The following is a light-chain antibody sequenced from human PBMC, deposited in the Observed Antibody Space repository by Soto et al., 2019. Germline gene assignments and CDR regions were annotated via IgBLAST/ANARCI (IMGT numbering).Light chain of an antibody. CDR1: QSVSSN. Sequence: EIVMTQSPATLSVSPGERATLSCRASQSVSSNLAWYQQKPGQAPRLLFYGASTRATGIPARFSGSGSGTEFTLTISSLQSEDFAVYYCQQYNNWPPERTFGQGTKVDIK. CDR3: QQYNNWPPERT. J-gene: IGKJ1*01. V-gene: IGKV3-15*01. CDR2: GAS.